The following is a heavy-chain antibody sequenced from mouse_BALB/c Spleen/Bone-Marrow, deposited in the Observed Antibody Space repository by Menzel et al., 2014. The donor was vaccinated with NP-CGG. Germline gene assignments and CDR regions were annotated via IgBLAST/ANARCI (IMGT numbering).Heavy chain of an antibody. D-gene: IGHD2-10*01. V-gene: IGHV1-9*01. CDR2: ILPGSGST. J-gene: IGHJ4*01. CDR3: ARAYYVNYDAMDY. CDR1: GYTFSSYW. Sequence: VQLQQSGAELMKPGASMKISCKATGYTFSSYWIEWVKQRPGHGLEWIGEILPGSGSTNYNERFKGKATFTADTSSNTACMQLSSLTSEDSAVYYCARAYYVNYDAMDYWGQGTSVTVSS.